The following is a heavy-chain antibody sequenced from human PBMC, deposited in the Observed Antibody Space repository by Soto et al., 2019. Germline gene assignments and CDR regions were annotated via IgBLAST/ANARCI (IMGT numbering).Heavy chain of an antibody. V-gene: IGHV3-23*01. CDR2: ISGSGTYT. J-gene: IGHJ4*02. D-gene: IGHD5-12*01. CDR1: VFTFNNYA. Sequence: PWWSLRLSCSASVFTFNNYAMSWFRQAPGKGLEWVSGISGSGTYTYFADSVRGRFTISRDNSKNTLFLQMSSLRAEDTAIYYCAKSASGYYKLIDYWGQGTLVTVSS. CDR3: AKSASGYYKLIDY.